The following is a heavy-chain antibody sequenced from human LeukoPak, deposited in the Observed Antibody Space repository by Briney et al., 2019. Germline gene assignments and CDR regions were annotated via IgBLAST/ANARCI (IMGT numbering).Heavy chain of an antibody. CDR1: GYTFTSYY. J-gene: IGHJ4*02. CDR2: MNPNSGNT. V-gene: IGHV1-8*02. CDR3: ARGRRLGYCSSTSCYLVY. Sequence: GASVKVSCKASGYTFTSYYMHWVRQAPGQGLEWMGWMNPNSGNTGYAQKFQGRVTMTRNTSISTAYMELSSLRSEDTAVYYCARGRRLGYCSSTSCYLVYWGQGTLVTVSS. D-gene: IGHD2-2*01.